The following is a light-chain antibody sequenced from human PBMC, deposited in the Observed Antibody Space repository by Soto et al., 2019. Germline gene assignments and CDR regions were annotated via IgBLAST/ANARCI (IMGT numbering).Light chain of an antibody. CDR2: AAS. CDR3: QQSYNTPYT. CDR1: QSISSY. Sequence: DIQMTQSPSSLSASVGDRVTISCRASQSISSYLNWYQHKSGKAPKLLNYAASSLQSGVPSRFSGSGSGTDFTLTISSLQPEDFASYYCQQSYNTPYTFGQGTKLEIK. V-gene: IGKV1-39*01. J-gene: IGKJ2*01.